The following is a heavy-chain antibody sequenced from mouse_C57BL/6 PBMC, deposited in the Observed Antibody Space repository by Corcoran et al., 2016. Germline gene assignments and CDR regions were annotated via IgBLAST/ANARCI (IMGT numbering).Heavy chain of an antibody. V-gene: IGHV1-81*01. J-gene: IGHJ2*01. CDR2: IYPRSGNT. D-gene: IGHD2-3*01. CDR1: GYTFTSYG. CDR3: ARGNDGYYPPAY. Sequence: QVQLQQSGAELARPGASVKLSCTASGYTFTSYGISWVKQRTGQGLEWIGEIYPRSGNTYYNEKFKGKATLTADKSSSTAYMELRSLTSEDSAVYFCARGNDGYYPPAYWGQGTTLTVSS.